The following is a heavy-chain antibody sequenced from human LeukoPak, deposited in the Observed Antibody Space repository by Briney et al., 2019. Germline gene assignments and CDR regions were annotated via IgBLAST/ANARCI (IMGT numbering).Heavy chain of an antibody. J-gene: IGHJ6*03. CDR1: GFAFSNFA. V-gene: IGHV3-23*01. CDR2: MSGSGYYT. Sequence: GSLRLSCAASGFAFSNFAMSWVRQAPGKGLEWVSAMSGSGYYTYYVESVKGRFTISRDNSKNTLYPHMNSLRADDTAVYYCAKMEGQRLYDYCMDVWGRGTTVTVSS. D-gene: IGHD3-3*01. CDR3: AKMEGQRLYDYCMDV.